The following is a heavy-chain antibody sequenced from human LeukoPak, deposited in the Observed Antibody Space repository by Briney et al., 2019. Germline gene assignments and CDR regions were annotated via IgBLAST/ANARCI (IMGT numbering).Heavy chain of an antibody. D-gene: IGHD3-3*01. CDR3: AKGDYYDFWSGYPSSYYYYYGMDV. V-gene: IGHV3-23*01. Sequence: GGSLRLSCAASGFTFSSYAMSWVRQAPGKGLEWVSAISGSGGSTYYADSVKGRVTISRDNSKNTLYLQMNSLRAEDTAVYYCAKGDYYDFWSGYPSSYYYYYGMDVWGQGTTVTVSS. J-gene: IGHJ6*02. CDR2: ISGSGGST. CDR1: GFTFSSYA.